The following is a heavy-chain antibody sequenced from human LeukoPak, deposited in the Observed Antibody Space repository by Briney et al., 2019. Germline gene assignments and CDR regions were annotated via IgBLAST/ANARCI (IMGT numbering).Heavy chain of an antibody. V-gene: IGHV1-69*13. CDR1: GGTFSSYA. CDR2: IIPIFGTA. Sequence: ASVNVSCKASGGTFSSYAISWVRQAPGQGLEWMGGIIPIFGTANYAQKFQGRVTITADESTSTAYMELSSLRSEDTAVYYCASTKRYSSSWYDTQYYFDYWGQGTLVTVSS. J-gene: IGHJ4*02. CDR3: ASTKRYSSSWYDTQYYFDY. D-gene: IGHD6-13*01.